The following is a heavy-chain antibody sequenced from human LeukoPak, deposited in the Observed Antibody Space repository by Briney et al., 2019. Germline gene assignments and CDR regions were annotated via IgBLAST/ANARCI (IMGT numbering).Heavy chain of an antibody. V-gene: IGHV3-7*01. Sequence: GGSLRLSCAASGFSVSTYYMNWVRQAPGKGLEWVANIKQDGSEKYYVDSVKGRFTMSRDNARNSLYLQMNSLRVEDTAVYYCARETGIPVAGLNPCYFDYWGQGTLVTVSS. J-gene: IGHJ4*02. CDR3: ARETGIPVAGLNPCYFDY. D-gene: IGHD6-19*01. CDR1: GFSVSTYY. CDR2: IKQDGSEK.